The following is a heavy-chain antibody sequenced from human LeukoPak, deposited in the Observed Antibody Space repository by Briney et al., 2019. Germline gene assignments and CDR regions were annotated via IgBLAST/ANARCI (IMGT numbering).Heavy chain of an antibody. J-gene: IGHJ6*02. CDR3: ARDSGLDV. CDR1: GGSISTYY. V-gene: IGHV4-59*01. Sequence: SETLSLTCTVSGGSISTYYWSWIRQSPGKGLEWIGYIYYTGSTNYNPSLKSRVTISVDTSKNQFSLKLSSVAAADTAVYYCARDSGLDVWGQGTTVTVSS. CDR2: IYYTGST. D-gene: IGHD3-10*01.